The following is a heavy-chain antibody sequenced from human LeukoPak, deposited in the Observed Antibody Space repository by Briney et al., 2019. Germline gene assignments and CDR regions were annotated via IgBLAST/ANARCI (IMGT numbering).Heavy chain of an antibody. Sequence: GGSLRLSCAASGFTFDDYAMHWVRQAPGKGLEWVSGISWNSGSIGYADSVKGRFTISRDNAKNSLYLQMNSLRAEDTALYCCAKEGSGWSPSGWGQGTLVTVSS. CDR3: AKEGSGWSPSG. V-gene: IGHV3-9*01. CDR1: GFTFDDYA. D-gene: IGHD6-19*01. CDR2: ISWNSGSI. J-gene: IGHJ4*02.